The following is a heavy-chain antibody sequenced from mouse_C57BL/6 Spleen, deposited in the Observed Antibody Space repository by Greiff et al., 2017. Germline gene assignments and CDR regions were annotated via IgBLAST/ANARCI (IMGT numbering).Heavy chain of an antibody. CDR3: ARNPRYGSSLYDFDY. J-gene: IGHJ2*01. Sequence: VKLMESGPGLVAPSQSLSITCTVSGFSLTSYAISWVRQPPGKGLEWLGVIWTGGGTNYNSALNSRLSISKDNSKSQVFLKMNSRQTDDTARYYCARNPRYGSSLYDFDYWGQGTTLTVAS. D-gene: IGHD1-1*01. CDR1: GFSLTSYA. CDR2: IWTGGGT. V-gene: IGHV2-9-1*01.